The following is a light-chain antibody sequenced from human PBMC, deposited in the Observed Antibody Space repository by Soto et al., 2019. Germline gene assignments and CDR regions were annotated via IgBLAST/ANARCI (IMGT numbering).Light chain of an antibody. Sequence: EIEMTQSPATLSLSSGAGATLACRASQSVSSNLAWYQQKPGQAPRRLIYGASTRATGVPARFSGSGSGTDFTLTISSLQSEDFAIYYCQQYHNWPLTFGQGTRWIS. CDR1: QSVSSN. CDR3: QQYHNWPLT. J-gene: IGKJ1*01. V-gene: IGKV3-15*01. CDR2: GAS.